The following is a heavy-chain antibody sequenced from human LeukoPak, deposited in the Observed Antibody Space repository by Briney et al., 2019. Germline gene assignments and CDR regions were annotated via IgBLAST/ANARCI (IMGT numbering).Heavy chain of an antibody. D-gene: IGHD3-10*01. Sequence: SETLSLTCTVSGGSISSYYWSWIRQPPGKGLEWIGYIYYSGSTNYNPSLKSRVTISVDTSKNQFSLKLSSVIAADTAVYYCARLFVEMVRGVINIRYFDYWGQGTLVIVSS. CDR2: IYYSGST. CDR3: ARLFVEMVRGVINIRYFDY. CDR1: GGSISSYY. J-gene: IGHJ4*02. V-gene: IGHV4-59*01.